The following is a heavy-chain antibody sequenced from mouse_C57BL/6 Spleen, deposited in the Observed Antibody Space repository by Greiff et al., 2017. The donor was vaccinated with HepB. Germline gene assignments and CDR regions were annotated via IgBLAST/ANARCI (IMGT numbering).Heavy chain of an antibody. J-gene: IGHJ4*01. Sequence: QVQLQQSGPELVKPGASVKISCQASGYAFSSSWMNWVKQRPGKGLEWIGRIYPGDGDANYNGNFKGKATLTAAKSSSTAYVQLRSLTSKDSAVYVCARAYYGNYDAMDYWGQGTSVTVSS. CDR3: ARAYYGNYDAMDY. CDR1: GYAFSSSW. V-gene: IGHV1-82*01. CDR2: IYPGDGDA. D-gene: IGHD2-10*01.